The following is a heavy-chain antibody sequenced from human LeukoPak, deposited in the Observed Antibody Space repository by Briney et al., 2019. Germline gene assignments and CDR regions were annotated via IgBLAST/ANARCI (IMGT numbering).Heavy chain of an antibody. V-gene: IGHV4-59*13. CDR2: IYYSGST. CDR3: ARTLAAGGLTSWFDP. J-gene: IGHJ5*02. Sequence: PSETLSLTCTVSGGSISSYYWSWIRQPPGKGLEWIGYIYYSGSTKYNPSLKSRVSISIDTSQNQFSLKLNSVTAADTAVYYCARTLAAGGLTSWFDPWGQGTLVTVSS. D-gene: IGHD6-13*01. CDR1: GGSISSYY.